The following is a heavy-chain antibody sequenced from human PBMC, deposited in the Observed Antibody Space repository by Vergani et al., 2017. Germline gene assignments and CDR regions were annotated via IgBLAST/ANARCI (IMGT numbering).Heavy chain of an antibody. CDR1: GFIFSHYS. J-gene: IGHJ3*01. Sequence: VNLVGSGGGVVQPGRSLRLSCATYGFIFSHYSMNWVRQAPGKGLEWVSSISGNNDDVYYADSVKGRFTISRDNAKNSLYLDMSSLRAEDTAVYYCVRDVRVSRTWGQGTLVAVSS. V-gene: IGHV3-21*01. CDR3: VRDVRVSRT. CDR2: ISGNNDDV.